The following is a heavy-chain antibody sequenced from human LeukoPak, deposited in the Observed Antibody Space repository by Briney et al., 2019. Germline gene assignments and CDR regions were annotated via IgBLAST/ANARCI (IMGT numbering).Heavy chain of an antibody. Sequence: GGSLRLSCAASGFTFSSYGMHWVRQAPGKGLEWVAVIWYDGSNKYYADSVKGRFTISRDNSKNTLYLQMNSLRAEDTAVYYCARDFGFRGDWFDPWGQGTLVTVSS. J-gene: IGHJ5*02. CDR1: GFTFSSYG. CDR2: IWYDGSNK. D-gene: IGHD3-3*01. V-gene: IGHV3-33*01. CDR3: ARDFGFRGDWFDP.